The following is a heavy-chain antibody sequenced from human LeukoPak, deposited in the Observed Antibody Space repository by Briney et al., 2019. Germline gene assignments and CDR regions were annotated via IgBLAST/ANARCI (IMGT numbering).Heavy chain of an antibody. V-gene: IGHV1-2*02. CDR1: GYTFTGYY. J-gene: IGHJ6*03. Sequence: WASVKVSCKASGYTFTGYYMHWVRQAPGQGLEWMGWINPNSGGTNYAQKFQGRVTMTRDTSISTAYMELSRLRSDDTAVYYCARDPAGYSYGYAGSSYYYYYYMDVWGKGTTVTVSS. D-gene: IGHD5-18*01. CDR3: ARDPAGYSYGYAGSSYYYYYYMDV. CDR2: INPNSGGT.